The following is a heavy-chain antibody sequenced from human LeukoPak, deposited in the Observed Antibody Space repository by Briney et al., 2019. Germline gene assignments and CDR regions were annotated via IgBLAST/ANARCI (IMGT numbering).Heavy chain of an antibody. CDR2: IYSDNT. D-gene: IGHD4/OR15-4a*01. Sequence: PGGSLRLSCAASGFIFNSYSMNWVRQAPGKGLEWVSFIYSDNTHYSDSVKGRFTISRDNSKNTLYLQMNSLRAEDTAVYYCARRAGAYSHPYDYWGQGTLVTVS. CDR3: ARRAGAYSHPYDY. J-gene: IGHJ4*02. V-gene: IGHV3-53*01. CDR1: GFIFNSYS.